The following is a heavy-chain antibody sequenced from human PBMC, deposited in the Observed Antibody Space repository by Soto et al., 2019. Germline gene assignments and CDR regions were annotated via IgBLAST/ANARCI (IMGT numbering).Heavy chain of an antibody. V-gene: IGHV1-24*01. D-gene: IGHD3-22*01. J-gene: IGHJ5*02. CDR2: FDPEDGET. Sequence: AASVKVSCKVSGYTLTELSMHWVRQAPGKGLEWMGGFDPEDGETIYAQKFQGRVTMTEDTSTDTAYMELSSLRSEDTAVYYCATVLGSTNYYDSSGPNWFDPWGQGTLVTVSS. CDR1: GYTLTELS. CDR3: ATVLGSTNYYDSSGPNWFDP.